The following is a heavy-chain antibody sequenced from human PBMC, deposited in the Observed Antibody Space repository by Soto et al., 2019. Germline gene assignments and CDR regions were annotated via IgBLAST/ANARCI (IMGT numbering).Heavy chain of an antibody. D-gene: IGHD2-2*01. Sequence: SGPTLVNPTQTLTLTCTFSGFSPSTSGVGVGWIRQPPGKALEWLALIYWDDDKRYSPSLKSRLTITKDTSKNQVVLTMTNMDPVDTATYYCAHRRPFAAAAGEFDYWGQGTLVTVAS. J-gene: IGHJ4*02. V-gene: IGHV2-5*02. CDR1: GFSPSTSGVG. CDR2: IYWDDDK. CDR3: AHRRPFAAAAGEFDY.